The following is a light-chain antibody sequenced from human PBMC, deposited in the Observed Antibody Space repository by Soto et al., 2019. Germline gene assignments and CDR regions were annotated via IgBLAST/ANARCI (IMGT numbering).Light chain of an antibody. CDR1: QGISSY. V-gene: IGKV1-8*01. J-gene: IGKJ2*01. Sequence: AIRMTQSPSSLSASKGDRVTITCLASQGISSYLACYQKKPGKAHKLLVYAASTLQYEVPSRFSGSGSGTDFTLTISCLQSEDCATYVCQQYYTDSQTFGQGTKLEIK. CDR3: QQYYTDSQT. CDR2: AAS.